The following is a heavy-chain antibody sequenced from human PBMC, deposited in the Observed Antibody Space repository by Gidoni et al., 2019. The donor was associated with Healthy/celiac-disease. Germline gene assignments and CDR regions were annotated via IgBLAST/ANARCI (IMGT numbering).Heavy chain of an antibody. J-gene: IGHJ4*02. CDR2: ISSSSSTI. CDR3: ARAEGHYYDSSGYFDY. Sequence: EVQLVESGGGLVQPGGSLRLSCAASGFPFRSYSMNWVRQAPGKGLEWVSYISSSSSTIYYADSVKGRFTISRDNAKNSLYLQMNSLRDEDTAVYYCARAEGHYYDSSGYFDYWGQGTLVTVSS. CDR1: GFPFRSYS. V-gene: IGHV3-48*02. D-gene: IGHD3-22*01.